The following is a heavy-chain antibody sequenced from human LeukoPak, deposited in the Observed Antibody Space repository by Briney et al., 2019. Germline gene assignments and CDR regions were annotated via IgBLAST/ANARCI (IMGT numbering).Heavy chain of an antibody. V-gene: IGHV4-59*08. CDR1: GASISAYS. Sequence: SETLSLTCTVSGASISAYSWSWIREPPGKGLEWIGCIHYSGNTHCNPSLESRVTLSVDTSKNQFSLKLSSVTAADTAVYYCARHGRESRYFDWLLYYIDHWGQGALVTVSS. CDR3: ARHGRESRYFDWLLYYIDH. J-gene: IGHJ4*02. CDR2: IHYSGNT. D-gene: IGHD3-9*01.